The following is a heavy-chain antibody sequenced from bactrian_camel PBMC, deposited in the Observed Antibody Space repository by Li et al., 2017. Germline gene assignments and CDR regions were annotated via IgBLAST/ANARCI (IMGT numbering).Heavy chain of an antibody. V-gene: IGHV3S55*01. Sequence: HVQLVESGGGSVQAGESLRISCVWSALTDISKCMAWFRQAPGKEREGVASLVRGGAANYTDSVKGRFTISRDNAKNTLYLQMNSLKPEDTAMYYCATSDWARYCSGGPRSYEYKHWGRGTQVTVS. CDR2: LVRGGAA. CDR1: ALTDISKC. D-gene: IGHD2*01. CDR3: ATSDWARYCSGGPRSYEYKH. J-gene: IGHJ4*01.